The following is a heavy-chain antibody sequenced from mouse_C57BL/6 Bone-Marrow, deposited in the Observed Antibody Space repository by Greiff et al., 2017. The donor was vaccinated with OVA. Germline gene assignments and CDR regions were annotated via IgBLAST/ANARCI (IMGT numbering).Heavy chain of an antibody. J-gene: IGHJ3*01. CDR3: ARPYYYGSSYNSWFAY. CDR2: IYPRDGST. V-gene: IGHV1-78*01. CDR1: GYTFTDHT. Sequence: QVQLQQSDAELVKPGASVKISCKVSGYTFTDHTIHWMKQRPEQGLEWIGYIYPRDGSTKYNEKFKGKATLTADKSSSTAYMQLNSLTSEDSAVYFCARPYYYGSSYNSWFAYWGQGTPVTVSA. D-gene: IGHD1-1*01.